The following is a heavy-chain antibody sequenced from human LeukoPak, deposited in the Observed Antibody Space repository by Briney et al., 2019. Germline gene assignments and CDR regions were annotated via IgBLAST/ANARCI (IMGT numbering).Heavy chain of an antibody. Sequence: GGALRLSCAASGFTFNIYAMHWVRQAPGKGLEWVAVISNDGSDKYYADSVKGRFTISRDNSKSTLYLQMNSLRTEDTAVYYCARRWYFDLWGRGTLVTVSS. J-gene: IGHJ2*01. V-gene: IGHV3-30*04. CDR2: ISNDGSDK. CDR1: GFTFNIYA. CDR3: ARRWYFDL.